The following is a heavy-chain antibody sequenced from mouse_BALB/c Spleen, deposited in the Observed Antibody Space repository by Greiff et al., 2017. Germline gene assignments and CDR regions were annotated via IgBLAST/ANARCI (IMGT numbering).Heavy chain of an antibody. Sequence: VQRVGSGPGLVAPSQSLSITCTVSGFSLTSYGVHWVRQPPGKGLEWLGVIWAGGSTNYNSALMSRLSISKDNSKSQVFLKMNSLQTDDTAMYYCARAQRLYFDVWGAGTTVTVSS. CDR2: IWAGGST. CDR3: ARAQRLYFDV. CDR1: GFSLTSYG. V-gene: IGHV2-9*02. D-gene: IGHD3-2*02. J-gene: IGHJ1*01.